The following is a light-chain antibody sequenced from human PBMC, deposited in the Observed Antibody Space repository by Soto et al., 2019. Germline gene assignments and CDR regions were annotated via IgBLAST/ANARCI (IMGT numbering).Light chain of an antibody. CDR1: SSDVGSYNS. CDR2: DFN. V-gene: IGLV2-14*03. J-gene: IGLJ1*01. CDR3: SSFTSSTSYV. Sequence: QSALTQPASVSGSPGQSIAISCTGTSSDVGSYNSVSWYQQYPGKAPKLMIHDFNNRPSGISDRFSGSKSGNTASLTISGLQAEDEADYYCSSFTSSTSYVFGTGTKLTVL.